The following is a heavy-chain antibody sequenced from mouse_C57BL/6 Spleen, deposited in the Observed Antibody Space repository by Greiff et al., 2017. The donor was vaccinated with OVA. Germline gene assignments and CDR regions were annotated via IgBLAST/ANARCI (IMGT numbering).Heavy chain of an antibody. V-gene: IGHV1-15*01. CDR3: TRYGTTAIFDY. J-gene: IGHJ2*01. Sequence: RPELVRPGASVTLSCKASGYTFTDYEMHWVKQTPVHGLEWIGAIDPETGGTAYNQKFKGKAILTADKSSSTAYMELRSLTSEDSAVYYCTRYGTTAIFDYWGQGTTLTVSS. CDR1: GYTFTDYE. CDR2: IDPETGGT. D-gene: IGHD1-2*01.